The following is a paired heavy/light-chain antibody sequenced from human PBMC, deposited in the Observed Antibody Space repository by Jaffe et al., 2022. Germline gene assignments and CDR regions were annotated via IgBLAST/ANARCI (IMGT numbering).Light chain of an antibody. CDR1: QGISNY. J-gene: IGKJ3*01. Sequence: DIQMTQSPSSLSASVGDRVTITCRASQGISNYLAWYQQKPGKVPKLLIYAASTLQSGVPSRFSGSGSGTDFTLTISSLQPEDVATYYCQKYNSAQFTFGPGTKVDIK. V-gene: IGKV1-27*01. CDR3: QKYNSAQFT. CDR2: AAS.
Heavy chain of an antibody. CDR3: ARGYTDIVVVPADIRQYYYYMDV. CDR2: ISAYNGNT. Sequence: QVQLVQSGAEVKKPGASVKVSCKASGYTFTSYGISWVRQAPGQGLEWMGWISAYNGNTNYAQKLQGRVTMTTDTSTSTAYMELRSLRSDDTAVYYCARGYTDIVVVPADIRQYYYYMDVWGKGTTVTVSS. CDR1: GYTFTSYG. J-gene: IGHJ6*03. D-gene: IGHD2-2*01. V-gene: IGHV1-18*01.